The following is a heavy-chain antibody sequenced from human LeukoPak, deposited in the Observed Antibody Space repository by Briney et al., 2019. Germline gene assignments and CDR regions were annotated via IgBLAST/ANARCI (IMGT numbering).Heavy chain of an antibody. D-gene: IGHD6-6*01. Sequence: GESLKISCKGSGYSFTSYWIGWVRQMPGKGLEWMGIIWPGDSDTRYSPSFQGQVTISADKSISTAYLQWSSLRASDSAVFYCARLAGSSSRSVDYWGQGTLVTVSS. CDR1: GYSFTSYW. CDR3: ARLAGSSSRSVDY. CDR2: IWPGDSDT. V-gene: IGHV5-51*01. J-gene: IGHJ4*02.